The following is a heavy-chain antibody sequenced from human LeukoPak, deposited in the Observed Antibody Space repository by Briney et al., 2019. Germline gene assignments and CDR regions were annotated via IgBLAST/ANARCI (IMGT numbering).Heavy chain of an antibody. V-gene: IGHV1-18*01. CDR1: GYTFTSYG. Sequence: ASVKVSCKASGYTFTSYGISWVRQAPGQGLEWMGWISAYNGNTNYAQKLQGRVTVTTDTSTSTAYMELRSLRSDDTAVYYCARGMITFGGVIVIYYMDVWGKGTTVTVSS. CDR2: ISAYNGNT. D-gene: IGHD3-16*02. J-gene: IGHJ6*03. CDR3: ARGMITFGGVIVIYYMDV.